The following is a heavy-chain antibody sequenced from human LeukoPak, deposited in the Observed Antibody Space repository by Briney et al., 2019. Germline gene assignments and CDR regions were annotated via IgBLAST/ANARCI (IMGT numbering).Heavy chain of an antibody. CDR2: IYHSGST. CDR1: GGSISTYY. D-gene: IGHD5-12*01. J-gene: IGHJ4*02. CDR3: ARGGGYASPIGY. Sequence: SETLSLTCTLSGGSISTYYWSWIRQPPGKGLEWIGYIYHSGSTNYNPSLKSRVTISVDTSTNQFSLKLSSVTAADTAVYYCARGGGYASPIGYWGQGALVTVSS. V-gene: IGHV4-59*01.